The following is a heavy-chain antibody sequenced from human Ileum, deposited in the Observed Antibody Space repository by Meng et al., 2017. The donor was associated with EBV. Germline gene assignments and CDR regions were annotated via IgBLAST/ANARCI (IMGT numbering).Heavy chain of an antibody. Sequence: QVNLRPVGRVLLRPSWALSLTCAVKCGFLSGAYWNCIRQPPGKGLEWIGEIIHGGSPSYNPSLKSRVTISIDTSKNQLSLMLSSVTAADTAVYYCARRPTGIDYWGQGTLVTVSS. CDR1: CGFLSGAY. CDR3: ARRPTGIDY. D-gene: IGHD2-8*02. J-gene: IGHJ4*02. V-gene: IGHV4-34*12. CDR2: IIHGGSP.